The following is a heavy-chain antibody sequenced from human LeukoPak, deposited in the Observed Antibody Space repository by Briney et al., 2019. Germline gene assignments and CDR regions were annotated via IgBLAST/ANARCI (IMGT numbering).Heavy chain of an antibody. CDR3: ARDHQYYYYDSNRSSYFVY. V-gene: IGHV1-18*01. D-gene: IGHD3-22*01. CDR2: ISAYNGNT. J-gene: IGHJ4*02. Sequence: GASVKVSCKASGYTFTSYGISWVRQAPGQGLEWMGWISAYNGNTNYAQKLQGRVTMTTDTSTSTAYMELRSLRSDDTAVYYCARDHQYYYYDSNRSSYFVYWGQGTLVTVSS. CDR1: GYTFTSYG.